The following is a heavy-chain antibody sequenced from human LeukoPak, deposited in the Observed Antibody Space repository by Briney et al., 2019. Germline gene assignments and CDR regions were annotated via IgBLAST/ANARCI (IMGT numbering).Heavy chain of an antibody. CDR1: GFTFTTYP. CDR2: IGLSGSPL. Sequence: GGSLRLSCVASGFTFTTYPMSWIRQAPGKGLEWISYIGLSGSPLDYADSVRGRFTISRDNAKNSLYLEMNSLRAEDTAVYYCARKDFSSGSFSYWGQGTLVTVSS. CDR3: ARKDFSSGSFSY. V-gene: IGHV3-11*04. J-gene: IGHJ4*02. D-gene: IGHD3-22*01.